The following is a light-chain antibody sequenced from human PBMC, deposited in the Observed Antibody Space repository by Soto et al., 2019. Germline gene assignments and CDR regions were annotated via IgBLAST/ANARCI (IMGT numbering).Light chain of an antibody. Sequence: QSALAQPASVSGSPGQSITISCTGASGYVGTYSLVSWYQQHPGKAPKVVIYEGHKRPSGVPDRFSGSKSGNTASLTISGLQAGDEAEYYCCSYAGSYTLVFGGGTKLTVL. CDR1: SGYVGTYSL. CDR2: EGH. CDR3: CSYAGSYTLV. V-gene: IGLV2-23*01. J-gene: IGLJ3*02.